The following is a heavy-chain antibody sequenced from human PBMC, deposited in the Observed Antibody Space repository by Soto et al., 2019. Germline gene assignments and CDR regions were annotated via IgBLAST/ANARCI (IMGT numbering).Heavy chain of an antibody. Sequence: QVQLQESGPGLVKPSGTLSLTCAVSSGSISSSNWWSWVRQPPGKGLGWLGEIYHSGSTNYNPSLKSRVTISVDKSKSQFSLKLSSVTAADTAVYYCTLTINGGSWFDPWGQGTLVTVSS. D-gene: IGHD3-10*01. CDR2: IYHSGST. CDR3: TLTINGGSWFDP. CDR1: SGSISSSNW. J-gene: IGHJ5*02. V-gene: IGHV4-4*02.